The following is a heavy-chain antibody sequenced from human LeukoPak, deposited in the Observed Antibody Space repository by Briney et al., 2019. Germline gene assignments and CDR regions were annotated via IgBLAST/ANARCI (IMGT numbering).Heavy chain of an antibody. Sequence: ASVKVSCKASGFPFRSYVMHWLRQAPGQSLEWIGWINPANGNTKYSRNFQGRVTITRDTSASVVYMELSSLRYEDTAVYYCARDGYDADGYLDYWGQGALVPVSS. J-gene: IGHJ4*02. CDR1: GFPFRSYV. V-gene: IGHV1-3*01. CDR2: INPANGNT. CDR3: ARDGYDADGYLDY. D-gene: IGHD5-12*01.